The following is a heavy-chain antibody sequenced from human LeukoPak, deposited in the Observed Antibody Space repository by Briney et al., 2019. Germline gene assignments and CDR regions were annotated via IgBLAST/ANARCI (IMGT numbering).Heavy chain of an antibody. Sequence: GGSLRLSCVASGFTFSSYTMNWVRQAPGKGLEWVSYISKSGSDTNFADSVKGRFTISRDNAKNSLYLQMSSLRAEDTAVYYCARVGATGTADYWGQGTLVTVSS. CDR2: ISKSGSDT. D-gene: IGHD1-1*01. CDR1: GFTFSSYT. J-gene: IGHJ4*02. V-gene: IGHV3-21*05. CDR3: ARVGATGTADY.